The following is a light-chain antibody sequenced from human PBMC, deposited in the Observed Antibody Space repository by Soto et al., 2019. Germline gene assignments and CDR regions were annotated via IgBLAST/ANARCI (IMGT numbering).Light chain of an antibody. CDR3: QQGYSTPLT. CDR1: QSISSY. Sequence: DVQLAQSPSSRSASVGDRVTITCRASQSISSYLNWYQQKPGKAPKLLIYAASSLQSGVPSRFSGSGSGTDFTLTISSLQPEDFATYYCQQGYSTPLTFGGGTKVDIK. J-gene: IGKJ4*01. V-gene: IGKV1-39*01. CDR2: AAS.